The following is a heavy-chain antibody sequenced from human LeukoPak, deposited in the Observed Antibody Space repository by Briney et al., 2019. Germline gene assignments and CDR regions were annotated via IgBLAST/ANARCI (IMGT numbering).Heavy chain of an antibody. CDR1: GGSISSGSYY. CDR3: VKSYYDSTGYSGWFDP. V-gene: IGHV4-61*02. J-gene: IGHJ5*02. D-gene: IGHD3-22*01. Sequence: PSQTLSLTCTVSGGSISSGSYYWSWIRQPAGKGLEWIGRIYTSGSTHYNPSLKSRVTMSLDTSRNQVSLKLSSVTAADTAIYYCVKSYYDSTGYSGWFDPWGQGTLVTVSS. CDR2: IYTSGST.